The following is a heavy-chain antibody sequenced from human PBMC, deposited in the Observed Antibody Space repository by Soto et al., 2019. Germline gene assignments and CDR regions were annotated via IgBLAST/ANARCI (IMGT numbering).Heavy chain of an antibody. Sequence: ASVKVSCKASGYTFTSYDINWVRQATGQGLEWMGWMNPNSGNTGYAQKFQGRVTMTRNTSISTAYMELSSLRSEVTAVYYCARECTGSGGRRHRRAYWGQGTLVTVSS. V-gene: IGHV1-8*01. D-gene: IGHD2-15*01. CDR2: MNPNSGNT. CDR1: GYTFTSYD. J-gene: IGHJ1*01. CDR3: ARECTGSGGRRHRRAY.